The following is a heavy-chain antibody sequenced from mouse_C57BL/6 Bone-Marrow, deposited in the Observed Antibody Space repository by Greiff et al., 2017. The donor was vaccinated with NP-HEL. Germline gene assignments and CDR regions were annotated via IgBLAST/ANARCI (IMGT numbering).Heavy chain of an antibody. CDR1: GFTFSDYY. J-gene: IGHJ4*01. CDR2: INSDGSST. V-gene: IGHV5-16*01. Sequence: DVKLVESEGGLVQPGSSMKLSCTASGFTFSDYYMAWVRQVPEKGLEWVANINSDGSSTYYLDSLKSRFIISRDNAKNILYLQMRSLKSEDTATYYCAREGGLRRRTYAMDYWGQGTSVTVSS. D-gene: IGHD2-4*01. CDR3: AREGGLRRRTYAMDY.